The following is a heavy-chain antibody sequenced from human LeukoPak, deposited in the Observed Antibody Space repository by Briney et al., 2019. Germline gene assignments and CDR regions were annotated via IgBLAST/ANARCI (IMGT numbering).Heavy chain of an antibody. CDR2: VSGSGGRT. CDR3: AKVTSSYNYFDY. D-gene: IGHD2-2*01. V-gene: IGHV3-23*01. CDR1: GFTFSTYA. Sequence: GGSLRLSCAASGFTFSTYAMSWVRQAPGKGLEWVSTVSGSGGRTLYADPVKGRFVISRDNSKNTLYLQMNSLRAEDTAVYYCAKVTSSYNYFDYWGQGAPVTVSS. J-gene: IGHJ4*02.